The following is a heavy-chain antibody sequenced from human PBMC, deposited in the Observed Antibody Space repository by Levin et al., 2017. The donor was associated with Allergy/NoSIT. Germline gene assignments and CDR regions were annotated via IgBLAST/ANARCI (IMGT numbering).Heavy chain of an antibody. CDR2: IRSKAYGGTT. V-gene: IGHV3-49*04. J-gene: IGHJ6*02. CDR3: TRAEIAPLYYYYGMDV. CDR1: GFTFGDYA. D-gene: IGHD6-13*01. Sequence: GGSLRLSCTASGFTFGDYAMSWVRQAPGKGLEWVGFIRSKAYGGTTEYAASVKGRFTISRDDSKSIAYLQMNSLKTEDTAVYYCTRAEIAPLYYYYGMDVWGQGTTVTVSS.